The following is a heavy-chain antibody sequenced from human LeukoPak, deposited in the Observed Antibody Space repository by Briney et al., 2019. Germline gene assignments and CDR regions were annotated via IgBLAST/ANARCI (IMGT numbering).Heavy chain of an antibody. CDR3: ARGFLYSSPFDY. V-gene: IGHV3-30-3*01. CDR1: GFTFSSYT. CDR2: ISYDGSNK. D-gene: IGHD6-13*01. J-gene: IGHJ4*02. Sequence: SGGSLRLSCAASGFTFSSYTMHWVRQAPGKGLEWVAVISYDGSNKYYADSVKGRFTISRDNSKNTLYLQMNSLRAEDTAVYYCARGFLYSSPFDYWGQGTLVTVSS.